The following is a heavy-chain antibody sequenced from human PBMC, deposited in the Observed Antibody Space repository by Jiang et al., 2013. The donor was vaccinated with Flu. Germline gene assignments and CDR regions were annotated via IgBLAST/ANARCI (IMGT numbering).Heavy chain of an antibody. J-gene: IGHJ6*02. CDR3: ARDPIAAAAYYYYGMDV. CDR2: THYRSEWYN. D-gene: IGHD6-13*01. CDR1: GDSVSIKNAA. Sequence: QTLSLTCTISGDSVSIKNAAWNWIRESPSRGLEWLGRTHYRSEWYNEYAVSMESRITINPDTSKNQFSLQLNSVTPEDTAVYYCARDPIAAAAYYYYGMDVWGQGTTVTVSS. V-gene: IGHV6-1*01.